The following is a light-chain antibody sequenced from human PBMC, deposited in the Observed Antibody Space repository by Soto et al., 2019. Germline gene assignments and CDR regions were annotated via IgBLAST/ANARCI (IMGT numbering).Light chain of an antibody. CDR3: SSYAGSKNQV. CDR1: SSDVGGYNY. Sequence: QSALTQPPSASGSPGQSVTISCTGTSSDVGGYNYVSWYQQHPGRAPKLMIYEVSKRPSGVPDRFSGSKSGNTASLTVSGLQTEDEADYYCSSYAGSKNQVFGNGTKLTVL. V-gene: IGLV2-8*01. J-gene: IGLJ1*01. CDR2: EVS.